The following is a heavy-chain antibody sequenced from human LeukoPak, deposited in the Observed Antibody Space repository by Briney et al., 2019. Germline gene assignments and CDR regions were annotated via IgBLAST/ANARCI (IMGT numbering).Heavy chain of an antibody. CDR2: IYYSGST. J-gene: IGHJ4*02. Sequence: SETLSLTCTVSGGSISSYYWNWIRQPPGKGLEWIGYIYYSGSTNYNPSLKSRVTISVDTSKNQFSLKLSSVTAADTAVYYCARGGITGTNRYFDYWGQGTLVTVSS. V-gene: IGHV4-59*01. CDR1: GGSISSYY. D-gene: IGHD1-20*01. CDR3: ARGGITGTNRYFDY.